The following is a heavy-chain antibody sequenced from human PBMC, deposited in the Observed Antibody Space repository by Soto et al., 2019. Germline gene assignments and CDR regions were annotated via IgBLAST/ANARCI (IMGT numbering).Heavy chain of an antibody. V-gene: IGHV1-3*01. D-gene: IGHD2-15*01. CDR2: INAGNGNT. Sequence: ASVKVSCKASGYTFTSYAMHWVRQAPGQRLEWMGWINAGNGNTKYSQKFQGRVTITRDTSASTAYMELSSLRSEDTAVYYCARGKLIYCSGGSCYYNWFDPWGQGTLVTSPQ. J-gene: IGHJ5*02. CDR3: ARGKLIYCSGGSCYYNWFDP. CDR1: GYTFTSYA.